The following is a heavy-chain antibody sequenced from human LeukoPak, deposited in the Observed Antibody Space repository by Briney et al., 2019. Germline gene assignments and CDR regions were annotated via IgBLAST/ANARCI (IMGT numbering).Heavy chain of an antibody. CDR2: IYTSGTS. V-gene: IGHV4-61*02. J-gene: IGHJ4*02. CDR1: GGSISSGSYY. CDR3: ARGTSGLYYYFDY. Sequence: SQTLSLTCTVSGGSISSGSYYWSWIRQPAGKELEWIGRIYTSGTSNYNPSLKSRVTMSVDTSKNQFSLKLSSVTAADTAVYYCARGTSGLYYYFDYWDQGTLVTVSS. D-gene: IGHD6-19*01.